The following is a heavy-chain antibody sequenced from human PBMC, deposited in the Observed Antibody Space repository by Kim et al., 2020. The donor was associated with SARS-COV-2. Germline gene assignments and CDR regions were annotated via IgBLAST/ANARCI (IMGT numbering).Heavy chain of an antibody. CDR2: ISGSGDVI. J-gene: IGHJ5*01. Sequence: GGSLRLSCAASGFTFTSYGMNWVRQAPGKGLEWISFISGSGDVIHYAESVKGRFTISSDAAKNSLFLQMNSLRVEDTALYYCAKGSISLDNWIDSWGHGTLVTVSS. CDR1: GFTFTSYG. CDR3: AKGSISLDNWIDS. V-gene: IGHV3-48*04. D-gene: IGHD3-3*02.